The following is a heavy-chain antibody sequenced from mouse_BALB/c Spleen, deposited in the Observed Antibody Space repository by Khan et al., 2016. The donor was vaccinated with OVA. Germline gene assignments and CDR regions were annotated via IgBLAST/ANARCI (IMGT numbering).Heavy chain of an antibody. Sequence: LQQPGSELVRPGASVKLSCKASGYTFTSYWMHWVKQRPGQGLEWIGDIYPGSGSTNYDEKFKSKPTLTVDTSSSTAYMQLSSPTSEDSAVYYCTRWSYWFAYRGQGTLVTVSA. D-gene: IGHD2-12*01. V-gene: IGHV1S22*01. CDR2: IYPGSGST. CDR3: TRWSYWFAY. J-gene: IGHJ3*01. CDR1: GYTFTSYW.